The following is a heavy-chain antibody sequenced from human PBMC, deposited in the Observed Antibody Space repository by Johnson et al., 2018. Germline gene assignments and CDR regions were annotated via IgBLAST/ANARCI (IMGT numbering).Heavy chain of an antibody. CDR2: INPNSGNI. J-gene: IGHJ1*01. D-gene: IGHD3-22*01. CDR3: AGGDYFHSSGYYYVPEYFQH. Sequence: VQLLESGAEVKTPGASVKVSCTASGYTFTSYDINWVRQATGQGLEWMGWINPNSGNINYAQRFQGRVTMTRNTSIGPAYMELRSLRSEDTAVYYWAGGDYFHSSGYYYVPEYFQHWGQGTLVTVSS. V-gene: IGHV1-8*01. CDR1: GYTFTSYD.